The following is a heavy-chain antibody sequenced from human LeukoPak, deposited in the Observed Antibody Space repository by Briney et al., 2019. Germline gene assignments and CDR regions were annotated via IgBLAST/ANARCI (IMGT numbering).Heavy chain of an antibody. CDR2: MSGSGGRS. J-gene: IGHJ4*02. CDR3: AKRGVVIRVILVGFHKEAYYFDS. D-gene: IGHD3-22*01. Sequence: GGSLRLSCVVSGITLSNYGMSWVRQAPGKGLEWVAGMSGSGGRSNYAASVKGRFTISRDNPKNTLYLQMNSLRAEDTAVYFCAKRGVVIRVILVGFHKEAYYFDSWGQGALVTVSS. CDR1: GITLSNYG. V-gene: IGHV3-23*01.